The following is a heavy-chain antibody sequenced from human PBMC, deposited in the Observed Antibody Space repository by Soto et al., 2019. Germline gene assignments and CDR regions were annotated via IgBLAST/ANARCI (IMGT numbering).Heavy chain of an antibody. J-gene: IGHJ6*02. CDR2: IYPIDSDI. CDR3: PTPQPTNSFGMDV. CDR1: GYIFTTYW. D-gene: IGHD1-1*01. V-gene: IGHV5-51*01. Sequence: GESLKISCKGSGYIFTTYWIGWVRQMPGKGLEWMGIIYPIDSDIKYSPSFQGQVTFSVDKSISTAYLQWSSLKASDTAMYFCPTPQPTNSFGMDVWGQGTTVKVSS.